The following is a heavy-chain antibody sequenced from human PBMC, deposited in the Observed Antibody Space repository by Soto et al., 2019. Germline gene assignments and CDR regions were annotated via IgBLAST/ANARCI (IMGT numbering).Heavy chain of an antibody. Sequence: GGSLRLSCAASGFTFSSYSMNWVRQAPGKGLEWVSSISSSSSYIYYADSVKGRFTISRDNAKNSLYLQMNSLRAEDTAVYYCARGTGTTPYYYYYMDVWGKGTTVTVSS. D-gene: IGHD1-1*01. J-gene: IGHJ6*03. V-gene: IGHV3-21*01. CDR1: GFTFSSYS. CDR2: ISSSSSYI. CDR3: ARGTGTTPYYYYYMDV.